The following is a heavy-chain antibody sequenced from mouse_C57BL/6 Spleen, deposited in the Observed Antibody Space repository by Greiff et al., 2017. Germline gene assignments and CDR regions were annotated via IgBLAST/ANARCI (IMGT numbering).Heavy chain of an antibody. J-gene: IGHJ2*01. CDR1: GYTFTSYW. Sequence: QVQLQQPGAELVKPGASVKVSCKASGYTFTSYWMHWVKQRPGQGLEWIGRIHPSDSDTNYNQKFKGKATLTVDKSSSTAYMQLSSLTSEDSAVYYCALDPSRNSFDYWGQGTTLTVSS. D-gene: IGHD2-1*01. CDR2: IHPSDSDT. V-gene: IGHV1-74*01. CDR3: ALDPSRNSFDY.